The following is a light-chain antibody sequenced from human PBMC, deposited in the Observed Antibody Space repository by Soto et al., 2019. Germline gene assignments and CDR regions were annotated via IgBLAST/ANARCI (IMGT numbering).Light chain of an antibody. CDR3: SSYTSTMTNV. Sequence: LTQPASVSGSPGQSITISCTGTSSDVGGFNSVSWYQLRPGTAPKLILYDVVDRPSGVSYRFSGSKSGNTASLTISGLQAADEADYFCSSYTSTMTNVFGSGTKAPS. J-gene: IGLJ1*01. CDR2: DVV. CDR1: SSDVGGFNS. V-gene: IGLV2-14*03.